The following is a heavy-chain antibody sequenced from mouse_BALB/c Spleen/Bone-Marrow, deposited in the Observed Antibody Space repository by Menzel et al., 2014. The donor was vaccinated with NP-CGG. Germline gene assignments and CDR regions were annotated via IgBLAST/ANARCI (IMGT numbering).Heavy chain of an antibody. CDR3: AQTARATYFDY. V-gene: IGHV1-9*01. J-gene: IGHJ2*01. CDR1: GYTFSSYW. D-gene: IGHD3-2*01. CDR2: ILPGSGST. Sequence: QVQLKQSGAELMKPGASVKISCKATGYTFSSYWIEWVKQRPGHGLEWIGEILPGSGSTNYNEKFKGKATFTADTSSNTAYMQLSSLTSEDSAVYYCAQTARATYFDYWGQGTTLTVSS.